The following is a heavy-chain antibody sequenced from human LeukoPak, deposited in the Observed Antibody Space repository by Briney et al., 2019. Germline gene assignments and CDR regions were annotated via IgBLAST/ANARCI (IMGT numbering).Heavy chain of an antibody. D-gene: IGHD1-26*01. CDR3: ARGGVERAFDI. Sequence: SRTLSLTCAVSGGSISSSNWWSWVRQPPGKGLEWVGAIYHSGSPNYNPSLKSRVTISVDKSKDQFSLKLSSVTAADTAVYYCARGGVERAFDIWGQGTMVNVSS. V-gene: IGHV4-4*02. CDR1: GGSISSSNW. J-gene: IGHJ3*02. CDR2: IYHSGSP.